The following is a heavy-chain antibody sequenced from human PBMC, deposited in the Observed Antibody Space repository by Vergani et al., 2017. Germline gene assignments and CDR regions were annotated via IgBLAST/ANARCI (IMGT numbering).Heavy chain of an antibody. CDR1: GYTFTSYG. D-gene: IGHD3-10*01. V-gene: IGHV1-18*01. CDR2: ISAYNGNT. J-gene: IGHJ6*02. CDR3: ARDLEGHYYGSGSYYCMDV. Sequence: QVQLVQSGAEVKKPGASVEVSCKASGYTFTSYGISWVRQAPGQGLEWMGWISAYNGNTNYAQKLQGRVTMTTDTSTSTAYMELRSLRSDDTAVYYCARDLEGHYYGSGSYYCMDVWGQGTTVTVSS.